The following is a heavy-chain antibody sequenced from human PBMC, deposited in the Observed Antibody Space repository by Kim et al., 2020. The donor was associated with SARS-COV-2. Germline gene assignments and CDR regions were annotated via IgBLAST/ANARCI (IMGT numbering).Heavy chain of an antibody. CDR1: GGTFSSYA. Sequence: SVKVSCKASGGTFSSYAISWVRQAPGQGLEWMGGIIPIFGTANYAQKFQGRVTITADESTSTAYMELSSLRSEDTAVYYCARGVPYSSAAYYYYGMDVWGQGTTVTVSS. V-gene: IGHV1-69*13. CDR3: ARGVPYSSAAYYYYGMDV. D-gene: IGHD6-19*01. CDR2: IIPIFGTA. J-gene: IGHJ6*02.